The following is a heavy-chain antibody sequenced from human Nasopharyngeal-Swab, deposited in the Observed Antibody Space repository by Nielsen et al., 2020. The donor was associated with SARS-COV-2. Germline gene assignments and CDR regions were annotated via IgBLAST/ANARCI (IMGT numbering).Heavy chain of an antibody. CDR3: ATWELPRGNFDY. Sequence: GESLKISCAASGFTFSSYEMNWVRQAPGKGLEWVSYISSSGSTIYYADSVKGRFTISRDNSKNTLYLQMNSLRAEDTAVYYCATWELPRGNFDYWGQGTLVTVSS. CDR1: GFTFSSYE. J-gene: IGHJ4*02. V-gene: IGHV3-48*03. CDR2: ISSSGSTI. D-gene: IGHD1-26*01.